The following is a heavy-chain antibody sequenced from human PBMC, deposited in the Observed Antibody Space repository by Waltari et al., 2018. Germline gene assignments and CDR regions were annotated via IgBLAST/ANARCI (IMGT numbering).Heavy chain of an antibody. CDR3: ARSTATNRFDY. J-gene: IGHJ4*02. V-gene: IGHV4-31*02. D-gene: IGHD2-21*02. Sequence: LEWIGYIYYSGSTYYNPSLKRRVTISVDTSKNQFSLKLSSVTAADTAVYYCARSTATNRFDYWGQGTLVTVSS. CDR2: IYYSGST.